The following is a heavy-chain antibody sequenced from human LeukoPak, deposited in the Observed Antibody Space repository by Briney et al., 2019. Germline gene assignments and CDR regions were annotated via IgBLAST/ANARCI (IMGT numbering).Heavy chain of an antibody. CDR2: FDPEDGER. CDR3: APQLRYFDWSFNDP. J-gene: IGHJ5*02. Sequence: ASVKVSCKVSGYTLTEFAIHWVRQAPGKGLEWMGGFDPEDGERIYAQKFQGRVTMTEDTSTDTSYMELSSLRSEDTAVYYCAPQLRYFDWSFNDPWGQGTLVTVSS. CDR1: GYTLTEFA. V-gene: IGHV1-24*01. D-gene: IGHD3-9*01.